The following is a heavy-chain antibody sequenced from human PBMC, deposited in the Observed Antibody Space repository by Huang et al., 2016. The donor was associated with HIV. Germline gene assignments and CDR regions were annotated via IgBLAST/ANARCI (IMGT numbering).Heavy chain of an antibody. J-gene: IGHJ4*02. Sequence: QVQLQQWGAGLLKPSETLSITCAVYGGSTSGYYWSWIHQPPGKGLEWSGENNHSGSTNYTPSLKSRVTIAVDTSKNQFSLKLSSVTAADTAVYYCARTSYYYDSSDYYSWGQGTLVTVSS. V-gene: IGHV4-34*01. CDR1: GGSTSGYY. CDR2: NNHSGST. D-gene: IGHD3-22*01. CDR3: ARTSYYYDSSDYYS.